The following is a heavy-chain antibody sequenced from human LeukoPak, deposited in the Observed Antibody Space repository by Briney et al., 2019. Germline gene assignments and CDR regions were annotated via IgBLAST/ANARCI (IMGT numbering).Heavy chain of an antibody. Sequence: PSETLSLTCAVYGGSFSGYYWSWTRQPPGKGLEWIGEINHSGSTNYNPSLKSRVTISVDTSKNQFSLKLSSVTAADTAVYYCARGRGYSSSWYYFDYWGQGTLVTVSS. CDR2: INHSGST. CDR1: GGSFSGYY. D-gene: IGHD6-13*01. V-gene: IGHV4-34*01. CDR3: ARGRGYSSSWYYFDY. J-gene: IGHJ4*02.